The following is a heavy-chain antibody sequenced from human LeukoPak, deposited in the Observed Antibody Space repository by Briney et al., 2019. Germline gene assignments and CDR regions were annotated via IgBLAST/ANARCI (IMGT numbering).Heavy chain of an antibody. CDR2: INPNSGGT. CDR1: GYTFTGYY. V-gene: IGHV1-2*02. CDR3: ARAFSFGSDTATFDY. J-gene: IGHJ4*02. D-gene: IGHD5-18*01. Sequence: ASVKVSCKASGYTFTGYYMHWVRQAPGQGLEWMGWINPNSGGTNYAQKFQGRVTITADKSTSTAYMELSSLRSEDTAVYYCARAFSFGSDTATFDYWGQGTLVTVSS.